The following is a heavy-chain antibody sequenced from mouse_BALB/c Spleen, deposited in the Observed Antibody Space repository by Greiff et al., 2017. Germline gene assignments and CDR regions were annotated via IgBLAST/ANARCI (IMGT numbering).Heavy chain of an antibody. CDR2: IDPANGNT. CDR3: ARKYVDY. CDR1: GFNIKDTY. V-gene: IGHV14-3*02. D-gene: IGHD2-10*02. J-gene: IGHJ2*01. Sequence: EVKLMESGAELVKPGASVKLSCTASGFNIKDTYMHWVKQRPEQGLEWIGRIDPANGNTKYDPKFQGKATITADTSSNTAYLQLSSLTSEDTAVYYCARKYVDYWGQGTTLTVSS.